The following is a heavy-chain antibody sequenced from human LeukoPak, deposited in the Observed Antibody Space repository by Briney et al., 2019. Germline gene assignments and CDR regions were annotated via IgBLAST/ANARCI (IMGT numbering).Heavy chain of an antibody. CDR2: TNPNSGVT. V-gene: IGHV1-2*02. D-gene: IGHD6-19*01. J-gene: IGHJ4*02. CDR3: ARGMPVGGTKIGFDY. Sequence: APVKVSCKASGYTFTAYFMHWVRQAPGQGLEWMGWTNPNSGVTNSAQKFQGRVTMTRDTSIRTVYMEVSTMRSDDTAVYYCARGMPVGGTKIGFDYWGQGTLVTVSS. CDR1: GYTFTAYF.